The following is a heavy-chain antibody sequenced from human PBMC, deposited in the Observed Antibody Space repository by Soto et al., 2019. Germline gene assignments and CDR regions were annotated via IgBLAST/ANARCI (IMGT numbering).Heavy chain of an antibody. D-gene: IGHD6-6*01. CDR2: ISYDGSNK. CDR3: AKEPGFEYSSSYNWFDP. CDR1: GFTFSSYG. Sequence: GGSLRLSCAASGFTFSSYGMHWVRQAPGKGLEWVAVISYDGSNKYYADSVKGRFTISRDNSKNTLYLQMNSLRAEDTAGYYSAKEPGFEYSSSYNWFDPWGQGTLVTVSS. J-gene: IGHJ5*02. V-gene: IGHV3-30*18.